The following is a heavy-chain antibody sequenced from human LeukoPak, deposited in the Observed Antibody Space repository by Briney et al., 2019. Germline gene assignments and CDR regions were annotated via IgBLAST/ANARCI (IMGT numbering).Heavy chain of an antibody. V-gene: IGHV3-9*01. CDR3: GNSPGPSTVVTILDY. Sequence: GRSLRLSCAASVITFDDYAMRCGRQPREKGLGWASGMRGNSGSIGYADSVNGRFTISRDNAKNSLYLQRNSLRAEDAALYYCGNSPGPSTVVTILDYWGQGTLVTVSS. CDR2: MRGNSGSI. J-gene: IGHJ4*02. CDR1: VITFDDYA. D-gene: IGHD4-23*01.